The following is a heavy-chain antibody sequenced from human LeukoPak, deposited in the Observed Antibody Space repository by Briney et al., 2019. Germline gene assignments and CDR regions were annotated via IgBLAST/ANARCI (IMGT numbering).Heavy chain of an antibody. D-gene: IGHD3-10*01. Sequence: PGGSLRLSCAASGFTFSSYWTSWVRQAPGKGLEWVANIKQDGSEKYYVDSVKGRFTISRDNAKNSLYLQMNSLRAEDTAVYYCARDPTRYYYGSGSFYFDPWGQGTLVTVSS. V-gene: IGHV3-7*01. CDR3: ARDPTRYYYGSGSFYFDP. CDR2: IKQDGSEK. J-gene: IGHJ5*02. CDR1: GFTFSSYW.